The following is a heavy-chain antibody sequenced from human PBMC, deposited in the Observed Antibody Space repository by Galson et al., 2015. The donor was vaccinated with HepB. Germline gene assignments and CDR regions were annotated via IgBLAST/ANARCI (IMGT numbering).Heavy chain of an antibody. Sequence: QSGAEVKKAGESLKISCQGSGYSFSTYWIAWVRQMPGKGLEWMGIIYPRDSDTRYNPSFQGQVTISVDKSINTAYLQWSSLKASDTAMYYCARQVDYDYVWGSYRGFDPWGQGTLVTVSS. D-gene: IGHD3-16*02. CDR1: GYSFSTYW. J-gene: IGHJ5*02. V-gene: IGHV5-51*01. CDR2: IYPRDSDT. CDR3: ARQVDYDYVWGSYRGFDP.